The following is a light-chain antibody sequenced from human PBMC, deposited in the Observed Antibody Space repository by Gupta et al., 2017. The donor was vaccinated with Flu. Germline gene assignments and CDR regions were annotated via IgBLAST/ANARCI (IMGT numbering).Light chain of an antibody. CDR1: SSNIGAGYD. V-gene: IGLV1-40*01. Sequence: QSVLTQPPSVSGAPGQRVTIPCTGSSSNIGAGYDVHWYQQLPGTAPKLLIYGNSNRPSGVPDRFSGSKSGTSASLAITGLQAEDEADYYCQSYDSSPHWVFGGGTKLTVL. J-gene: IGLJ3*02. CDR2: GNS. CDR3: QSYDSSPHWV.